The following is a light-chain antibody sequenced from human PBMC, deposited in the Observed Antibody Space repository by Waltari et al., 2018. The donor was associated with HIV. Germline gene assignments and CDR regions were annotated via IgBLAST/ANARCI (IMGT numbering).Light chain of an antibody. J-gene: IGLJ3*02. CDR1: RNDVGYYNI. CDR2: EVT. Sequence: QSALTQPASVSGSPGQSITISFAGARNDVGYYNIVSWYQQHPGKALKLIIYEVTKRPSGDSHRFSGDKSGNMASLTISGLQGEDEADYYCCSYAGSGTWVFGGGTKVTVL. CDR3: CSYAGSGTWV. V-gene: IGLV2-23*02.